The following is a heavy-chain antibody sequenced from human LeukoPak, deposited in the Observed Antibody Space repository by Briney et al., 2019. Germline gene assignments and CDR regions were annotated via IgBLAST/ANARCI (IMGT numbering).Heavy chain of an antibody. CDR3: ATSRGLDY. J-gene: IGHJ4*02. CDR2: INHSGST. CDR1: GGSFSGYY. Sequence: SETLSLTCAVYGGSFSGYYWSWIRQPPGKGLEWIGEINHSGSTNYNPSLKSRVTISVDTSKNQFSLKLSSVTAADTAVYYCATSRGLDYWGQGTLVTASS. V-gene: IGHV4-34*01.